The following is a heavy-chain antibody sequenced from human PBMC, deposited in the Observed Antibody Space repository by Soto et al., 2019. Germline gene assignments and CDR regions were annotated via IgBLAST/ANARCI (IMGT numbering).Heavy chain of an antibody. CDR2: ISGSDGST. CDR1: GFSFSSYA. D-gene: IGHD6-13*01. J-gene: IGHJ4*02. Sequence: GGSLKLSFVASGFSFSSYAMGWAGQAPGKGLEWVSVISGSDGSTYYADSVKGRFTISRDNSKNTLYLQMNSLRAEDTAVYYCAKDRERDAWYEDYWGQGTLVTVSS. CDR3: AKDRERDAWYEDY. V-gene: IGHV3-23*01.